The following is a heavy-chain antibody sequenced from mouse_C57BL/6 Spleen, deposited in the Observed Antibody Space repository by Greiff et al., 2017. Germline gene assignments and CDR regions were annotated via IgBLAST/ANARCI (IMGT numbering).Heavy chain of an antibody. V-gene: IGHV1-19*01. Sequence: EVQLQQSGPVLVKPGASVKMSCKASGYTFTDYYMNWVKQSHGKSLEWIGVINPYNGGTSYNQKFKGKATLTVDKSSSTAYMELNSLTSEDSAVYYCAKDPSYDYDVAYWGQGTLVTFSA. CDR3: AKDPSYDYDVAY. CDR1: GYTFTDYY. CDR2: INPYNGGT. D-gene: IGHD2-4*01. J-gene: IGHJ3*01.